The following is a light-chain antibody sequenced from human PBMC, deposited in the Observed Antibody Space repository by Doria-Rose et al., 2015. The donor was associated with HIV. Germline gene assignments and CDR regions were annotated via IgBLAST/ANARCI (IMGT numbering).Light chain of an antibody. V-gene: IGKV4-1*01. CDR3: QQYYGTPS. CDR1: QSLLYTSKNY. J-gene: IGKJ3*01. Sequence: TQSPESLGMSLGERATLNCKSNQSLLYTSKNYLAWYQQKPGQPPKLLIYWASTRQSGVPARFSGSGSGTDSTLTISSLEAEDVAVYYCQQYYGTPSFGPGTTVDIK. CDR2: WAS.